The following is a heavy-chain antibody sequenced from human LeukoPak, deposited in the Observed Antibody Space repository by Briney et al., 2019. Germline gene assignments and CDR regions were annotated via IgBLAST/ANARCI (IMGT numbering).Heavy chain of an antibody. D-gene: IGHD2-2*01. V-gene: IGHV1-8*03. CDR3: ARGKRRYCSSTSCHYYFDY. J-gene: IGHJ4*02. Sequence: ASVKVSCKASGYTFTSYDINLVRQATGQGLEWMGWMNPNSGNTGYAQKFQGRVTITRDTSISTAYMELSSLRSEDTAVYYCARGKRRYCSSTSCHYYFDYWGQGTLVTVSS. CDR1: GYTFTSYD. CDR2: MNPNSGNT.